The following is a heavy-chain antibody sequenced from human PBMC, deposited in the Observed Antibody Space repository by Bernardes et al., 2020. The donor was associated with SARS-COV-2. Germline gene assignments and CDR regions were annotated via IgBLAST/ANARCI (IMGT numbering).Heavy chain of an antibody. D-gene: IGHD6-13*01. V-gene: IGHV1-24*01. CDR2: FDPEDGET. J-gene: IGHJ5*02. CDR3: ATGPPIAAAGTGGWFDP. CDR1: GYTLTALS. Sequence: ASVKVYCKVSGYTLTALSMHWVRQAPGKGLEWMGGFDPEDGETIYAQKFQGRVTMTEDTSTDTAYMELSSLRSEDTAVYYCATGPPIAAAGTGGWFDPWGQGTLVTVSS.